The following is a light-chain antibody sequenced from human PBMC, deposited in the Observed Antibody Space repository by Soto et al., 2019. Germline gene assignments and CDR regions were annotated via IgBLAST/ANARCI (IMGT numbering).Light chain of an antibody. CDR3: QQYGNPSHT. V-gene: IGKV3-20*01. J-gene: IGKJ1*01. Sequence: EMVLTQSPGTLSLSPGEPVTLSCRASQTVLSSYVAWYQQRPGQAPRLLIYGASSRATGIPDRFSASGSGTEFTLTISRMEPEDFGVFYCQQYGNPSHTFGHGTRVEFK. CDR2: GAS. CDR1: QTVLSSY.